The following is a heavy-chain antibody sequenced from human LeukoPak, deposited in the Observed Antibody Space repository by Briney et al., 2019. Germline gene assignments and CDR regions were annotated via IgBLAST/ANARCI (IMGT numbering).Heavy chain of an antibody. Sequence: GESLRLSCAISGFTVSNNYMSWVRQPPGKGLEWVSVIYSGGSTYYADSVKGRFTISRDTSKNTLYLQMNSLRAEDTAVYYCARGGGAYCGGDCFRAFDIWGQGTMVTVS. CDR3: ARGGGAYCGGDCFRAFDI. V-gene: IGHV3-53*01. CDR2: IYSGGST. CDR1: GFTVSNNY. J-gene: IGHJ3*02. D-gene: IGHD2-21*02.